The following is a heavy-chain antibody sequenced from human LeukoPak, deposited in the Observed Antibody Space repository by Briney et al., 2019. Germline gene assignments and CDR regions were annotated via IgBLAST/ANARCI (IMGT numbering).Heavy chain of an antibody. Sequence: ASVKVSCKVSGYTLTELSMHWVRQAPGQGLEWMGQINPNSGGTNYAQKFQDRVTMTRDTSISTAYMELSGLKSDDTAMYYCAGGRYYYDRSGYYEDYWGQGTLVTVSS. V-gene: IGHV1-2*06. J-gene: IGHJ4*02. CDR1: GYTLTELS. CDR3: AGGRYYYDRSGYYEDY. CDR2: INPNSGGT. D-gene: IGHD3-22*01.